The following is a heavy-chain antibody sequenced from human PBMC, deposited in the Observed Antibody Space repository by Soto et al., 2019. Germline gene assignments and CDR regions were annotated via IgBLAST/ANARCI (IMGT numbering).Heavy chain of an antibody. CDR1: GFTFSSYS. J-gene: IGHJ3*02. Sequence: GGSLRLSCAASGFTFSSYSMNWVRQAPGKGLEWVSSISSSSSYIYYADSVKGRFTISRDNAKNSLYLQMNSLRAEDTAVYYCARDLGSAGGRYCSSTSCYWAFDIWGQGTMVTVSS. CDR2: ISSSSSYI. CDR3: ARDLGSAGGRYCSSTSCYWAFDI. V-gene: IGHV3-21*01. D-gene: IGHD2-2*01.